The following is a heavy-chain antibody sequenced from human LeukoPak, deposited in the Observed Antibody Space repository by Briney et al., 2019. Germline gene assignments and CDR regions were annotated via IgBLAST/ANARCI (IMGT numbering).Heavy chain of an antibody. Sequence: GSLRLSCAASGFTFSSYAMSWIRQPPGKGLEWIGEINHSGSTNYNPSLKSRVTISVDTSKNQFSLKLSSVTAADTAVYYCARGKNVWGSYRYIRWFDPWGQGTLVTVSS. CDR2: INHSGST. CDR1: GFTFSSYA. J-gene: IGHJ5*02. V-gene: IGHV4-34*01. D-gene: IGHD3-16*02. CDR3: ARGKNVWGSYRYIRWFDP.